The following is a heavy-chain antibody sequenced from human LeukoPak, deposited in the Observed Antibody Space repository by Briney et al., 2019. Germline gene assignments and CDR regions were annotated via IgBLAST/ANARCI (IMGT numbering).Heavy chain of an antibody. Sequence: GGSLRLSCAASGFTFSSYGMHWVRQAPGKGLEWVAVIWYDGSNKYYADSAKGRFTISRDNSKDTLYLQMNSLSAEDTAVYYCARELPGYSSSWYLEAPLWGQAPYYGMDVWGQGTTVTVSS. D-gene: IGHD6-13*01. CDR1: GFTFSSYG. V-gene: IGHV3-33*01. J-gene: IGHJ6*02. CDR3: ARELPGYSSSWYLEAPLWGQAPYYGMDV. CDR2: IWYDGSNK.